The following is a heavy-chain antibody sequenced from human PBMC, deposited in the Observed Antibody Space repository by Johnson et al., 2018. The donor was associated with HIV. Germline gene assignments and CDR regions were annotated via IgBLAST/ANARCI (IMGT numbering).Heavy chain of an antibody. Sequence: QVQLVESGGGEVQPGRSLRLSCAASGFTFSSYAMHWARQAPGKGLEWVAVISYDGSNKYYADSVKGRFTISRDNSKSTLYLQMNSLRPEDTAVYYCAKERRAPRAFDIWGQGTMVTVSS. CDR3: AKERRAPRAFDI. V-gene: IGHV3-30-3*02. J-gene: IGHJ3*02. CDR2: ISYDGSNK. CDR1: GFTFSSYA.